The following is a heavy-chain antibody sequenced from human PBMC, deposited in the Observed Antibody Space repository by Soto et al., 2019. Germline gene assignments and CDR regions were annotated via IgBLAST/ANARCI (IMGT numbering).Heavy chain of an antibody. D-gene: IGHD3-10*01. CDR1: GGSFSGYY. Sequence: QVQLQQWGAGLLKPSETLSLTCAVYGGSFSGYYWSWIRQPPGKGLEWIGEINHSGSTNYNPSLKSRVTISVDTSKNQFSLKLSSVTAADTAVYYCARVDGSGSYYRGVGWFDPWGQGTLVTVSS. CDR3: ARVDGSGSYYRGVGWFDP. CDR2: INHSGST. V-gene: IGHV4-34*01. J-gene: IGHJ5*02.